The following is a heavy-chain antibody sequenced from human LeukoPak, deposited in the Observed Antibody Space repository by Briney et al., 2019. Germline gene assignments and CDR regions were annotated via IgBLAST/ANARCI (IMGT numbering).Heavy chain of an antibody. J-gene: IGHJ5*02. CDR1: GGSLSSSSYY. V-gene: IGHV4-61*02. CDR2: IYTSGST. D-gene: IGHD3-22*01. CDR3: ARYYYDSSGFGP. Sequence: SETLSLTWTVSGGSLSSSSYYWRWPRQPAGTGREWVGRIYTSGSTNYNPSLKSRVTMSVDTSKNQFSLKLSSVTAADTAVYYCARYYYDSSGFGPWGQGTLVTVSS.